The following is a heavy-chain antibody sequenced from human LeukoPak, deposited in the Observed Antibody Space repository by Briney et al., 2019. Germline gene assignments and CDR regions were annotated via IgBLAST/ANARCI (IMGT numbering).Heavy chain of an antibody. V-gene: IGHV3-30*04. CDR3: ARSSGYFDY. D-gene: IGHD3-10*01. J-gene: IGHJ4*02. CDR1: GFTFSSYA. CDR2: ISYDGSNK. Sequence: GGSLRLSCPASGFTFSSYAMHWVRQAPGKGLEWVAVISYDGSNKYYADSVKGRFTISRDNSKNTLYLQMNSLRAEDTAVYYCARSSGYFDYWGQGTLVTVSS.